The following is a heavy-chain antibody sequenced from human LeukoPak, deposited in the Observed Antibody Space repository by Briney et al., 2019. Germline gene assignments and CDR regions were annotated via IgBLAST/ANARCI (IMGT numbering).Heavy chain of an antibody. CDR3: ARWRGSTSERSDY. Sequence: GGSLRLSCTASGFTFSDYWMTWVRQAPGKGLEWVANIKQDGSAKYYVDSVKGRFTISRGNAKNSLYLQMDSLRVEDTATYYCARWRGSTSERSDYWGQGTLVTVSS. CDR1: GFTFSDYW. V-gene: IGHV3-7*01. D-gene: IGHD2-2*01. CDR2: IKQDGSAK. J-gene: IGHJ4*02.